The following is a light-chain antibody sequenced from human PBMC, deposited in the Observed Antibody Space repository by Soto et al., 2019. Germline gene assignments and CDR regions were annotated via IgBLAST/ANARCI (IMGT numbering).Light chain of an antibody. CDR2: EVS. J-gene: IGLJ1*01. CDR3: SSHTTSNTRV. V-gene: IGLV2-14*03. Sequence: QSALTQPASVSGSPGQAIAISCTGTSSDVGAYDFVSWYQQHPDKAPKLLIYEVSNRPSGVSDRFSGSKSVNTATRTISGLQAEDEADYYCSSHTTSNTRVFGTGTKVTVL. CDR1: SSDVGAYDF.